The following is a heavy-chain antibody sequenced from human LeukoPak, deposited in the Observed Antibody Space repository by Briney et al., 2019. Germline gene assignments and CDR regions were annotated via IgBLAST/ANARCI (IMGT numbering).Heavy chain of an antibody. V-gene: IGHV4-34*01. CDR2: INHSGST. CDR1: GGSFSRYS. D-gene: IGHD6-13*01. Sequence: SETLSLTCAVYGGSFSRYSWSWIRQPPGKGLEWIGEINHSGSTNYNPSLKGRVTISVDTSKNQFSLKLRSVTAADTAVYYCARFVGKYSSSWYYWGQGTLVTVSS. J-gene: IGHJ4*02. CDR3: ARFVGKYSSSWYY.